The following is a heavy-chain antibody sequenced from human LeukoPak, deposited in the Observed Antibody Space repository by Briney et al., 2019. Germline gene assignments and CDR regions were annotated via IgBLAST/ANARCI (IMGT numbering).Heavy chain of an antibody. V-gene: IGHV3-30*04. CDR1: GFTFSSYA. Sequence: QTGGSLRLSCAASGFTFSSYAMHWVRQAPGKGLEWVAVISYDGSNKYYADSVKGRFTISRDNAKNTLYLQMNSLRAEDTAVYYCARDVGGYSYVYWFDPWGQGTLVTVSS. CDR2: ISYDGSNK. CDR3: ARDVGGYSYVYWFDP. D-gene: IGHD5-18*01. J-gene: IGHJ5*02.